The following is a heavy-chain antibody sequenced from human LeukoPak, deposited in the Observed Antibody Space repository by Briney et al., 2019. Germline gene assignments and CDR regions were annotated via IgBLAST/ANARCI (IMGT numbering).Heavy chain of an antibody. Sequence: PGGSLRLSCAASGFTFSSYAMSWVRQAPGKGLEWVSAISGSGGSTYYADSVKGRFTISRDNSKNTLYLQMNSLRAEDTAVYYCARVARYYGSGNPLDHWGQGTLVTVSS. J-gene: IGHJ4*02. V-gene: IGHV3-23*01. CDR1: GFTFSSYA. CDR3: ARVARYYGSGNPLDH. D-gene: IGHD3-10*01. CDR2: ISGSGGST.